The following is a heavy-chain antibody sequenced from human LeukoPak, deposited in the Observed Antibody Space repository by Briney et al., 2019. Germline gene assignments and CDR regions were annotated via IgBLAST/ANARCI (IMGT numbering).Heavy chain of an antibody. CDR2: FDPEDGET. CDR1: GGTFSSYA. J-gene: IGHJ4*02. Sequence: GASVKVSCKASGGTFSSYAISWVRQAPGKGLEWMGGFDPEDGETIYAQKFQGRVTMTEDTSTDTAYMELSSLRSEDTAVYYCAKDPRSGSYPYYFDYWGQGTLVTVSS. CDR3: AKDPRSGSYPYYFDY. D-gene: IGHD1-26*01. V-gene: IGHV1-24*01.